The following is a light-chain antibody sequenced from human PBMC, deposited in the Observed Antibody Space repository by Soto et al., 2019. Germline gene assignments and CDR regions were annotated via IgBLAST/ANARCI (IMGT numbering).Light chain of an antibody. Sequence: QSVLTQPASVSGSPGQSITISCTGTSSDVGSYNLVSWYQQHPGKAPKLMIYEGSKRPSGVSNRFSGSKSGNTASLTISGLQTEDEADYYRCPYAGSSTPYVFGTGTKLTVL. CDR1: SSDVGSYNL. J-gene: IGLJ1*01. CDR2: EGS. V-gene: IGLV2-23*01. CDR3: CPYAGSSTPYV.